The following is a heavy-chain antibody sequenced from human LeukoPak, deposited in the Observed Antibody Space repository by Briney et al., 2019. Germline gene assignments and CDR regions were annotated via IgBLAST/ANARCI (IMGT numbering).Heavy chain of an antibody. CDR3: ARDPYSGTYGDTYYYYMDV. CDR1: GFTFSNYW. D-gene: IGHD1-26*01. CDR2: ITSSSTYT. Sequence: GGSLRLSCAASGFTFSNYWMHWVRQAPGKALVWVSSITSSSTYTFYADSVKGRFTISRDNARNSLYLQMNSLRAEDTAVYYCARDPYSGTYGDTYYYYMDVWGKGTTVTISS. J-gene: IGHJ6*03. V-gene: IGHV3-21*01.